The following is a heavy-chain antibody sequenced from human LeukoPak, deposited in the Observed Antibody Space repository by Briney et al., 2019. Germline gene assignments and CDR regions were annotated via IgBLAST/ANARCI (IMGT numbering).Heavy chain of an antibody. D-gene: IGHD2-2*01. Sequence: SETLSLTCAVYGGSSSGYYWSWIRQPPGKGLEWMGEINHSGSTNYNPSLKSRVTISVDTSKNQFSLKLSSVTAAATARYYCAGSAQYHPLSCFDYWGQGTLVTVSS. CDR2: INHSGST. CDR3: AGSAQYHPLSCFDY. J-gene: IGHJ4*02. CDR1: GGSSSGYY. V-gene: IGHV4-34*01.